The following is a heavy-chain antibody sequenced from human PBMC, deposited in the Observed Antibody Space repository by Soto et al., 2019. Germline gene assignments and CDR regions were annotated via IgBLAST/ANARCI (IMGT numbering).Heavy chain of an antibody. Sequence: QLQLQESGPGLVKPSETLSLTCTVSGGSISSNSYYWGWIRQPPGKGLEWIGGIYYSGSTYYNPSLKSRVTIAVETSKTQFSLRLSSVTAADTAVYYCARLAVVVTAAADDYWGQGTLVTVSS. D-gene: IGHD2-15*01. V-gene: IGHV4-39*01. CDR1: GGSISSNSYY. J-gene: IGHJ4*02. CDR2: IYYSGST. CDR3: ARLAVVVTAAADDY.